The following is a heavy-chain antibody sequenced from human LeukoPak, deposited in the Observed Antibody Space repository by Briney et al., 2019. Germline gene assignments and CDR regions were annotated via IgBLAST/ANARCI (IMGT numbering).Heavy chain of an antibody. CDR1: GFTFSSYA. J-gene: IGHJ2*01. Sequence: QPGGSLRLSCAASGFTFSSYAMSWVRQAPGKGLEWVANIKQDGSEKYYVDSMKGRFTISRDNAKNSLYLQINSLRAEDTAVYYCAGGARGYNWYFDLWGRGTLVTVSS. CDR2: IKQDGSEK. D-gene: IGHD3-16*01. V-gene: IGHV3-7*01. CDR3: AGGARGYNWYFDL.